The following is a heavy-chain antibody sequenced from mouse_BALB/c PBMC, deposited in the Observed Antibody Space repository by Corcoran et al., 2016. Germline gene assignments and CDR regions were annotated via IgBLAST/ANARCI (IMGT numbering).Heavy chain of an antibody. CDR1: GYNFTNYG. V-gene: IGHV9-3-1*01. CDR2: INTYTGEP. J-gene: IGHJ4*01. CDR3: AREPCAMDY. Sequence: QSQLVLSGAELKKPGEAVKIACKAAGYNFTNYGMNWVKQAPGKGLMWRGWINTYTGEPTYADEFKGRFAFSLETSASTAYLQINNLKNEDTATYFCAREPCAMDYWGQGTSVTVSP.